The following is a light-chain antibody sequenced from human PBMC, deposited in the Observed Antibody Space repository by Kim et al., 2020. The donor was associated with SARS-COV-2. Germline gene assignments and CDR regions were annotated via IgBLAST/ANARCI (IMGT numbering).Light chain of an antibody. V-gene: IGLV3-19*01. CDR2: GKN. J-gene: IGLJ2*01. Sequence: VALGQTVRHTCQGDSLRSYYATWYQQKPGQAPILLIYGKNNRPSGIPDRFSGSSSGNTASLTITGTQAGDEADYYCNSRDTNDIVLFGGGTQLTVL. CDR3: NSRDTNDIVL. CDR1: SLRSYY.